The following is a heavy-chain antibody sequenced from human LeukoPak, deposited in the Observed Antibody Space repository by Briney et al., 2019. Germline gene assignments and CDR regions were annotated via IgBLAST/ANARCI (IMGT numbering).Heavy chain of an antibody. CDR3: ARDPYSGNYGNDYYYYMDV. Sequence: PGGSLRLSCAASGFTFSNYNMNWVRQAPGKAMEWVSSITSSGTYIFYADSVKGRFTISRDNAKNSLYLHMDSLGPEDTAVYYCARDPYSGNYGNDYYYYMDVWGKGTTVTISS. V-gene: IGHV3-21*01. D-gene: IGHD1-26*01. CDR1: GFTFSNYN. J-gene: IGHJ6*03. CDR2: ITSSGTYI.